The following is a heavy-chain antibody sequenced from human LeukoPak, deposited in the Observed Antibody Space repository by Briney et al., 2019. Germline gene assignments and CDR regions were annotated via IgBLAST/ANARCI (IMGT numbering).Heavy chain of an antibody. J-gene: IGHJ4*02. CDR2: ISSSSSYI. CDR3: ARAWYYYDSSGYPIGY. Sequence: GGSLRLSCAASGFTFSSYSMNWVRQAPGKGLECVSSISSSSSYIYYADSVKGRFTISRDNAKNSLYLQMNSLRAEDTAVYYCARAWYYYDSSGYPIGYWGQGTLVTVSS. D-gene: IGHD3-22*01. V-gene: IGHV3-21*01. CDR1: GFTFSSYS.